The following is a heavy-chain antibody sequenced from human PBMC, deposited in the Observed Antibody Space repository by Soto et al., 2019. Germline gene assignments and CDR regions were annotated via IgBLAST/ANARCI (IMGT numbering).Heavy chain of an antibody. J-gene: IGHJ4*02. CDR3: AKRDLGF. CDR2: ISDSGVYT. V-gene: IGHV3-23*01. Sequence: PGGSLRLSCAASGFTFGSYAMSWVRLAPGKGLEWVSSISDSGVYTTYADSVKGRFIISRNNSMNTLYVQMNSLRVEDTAIYYCAKRDLGFWGQGTLVTVS. CDR1: GFTFGSYA.